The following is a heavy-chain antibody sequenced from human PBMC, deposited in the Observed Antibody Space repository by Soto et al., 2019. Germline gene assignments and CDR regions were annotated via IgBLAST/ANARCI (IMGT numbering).Heavy chain of an antibody. CDR3: ARVGSQMIVAATDYFDY. D-gene: IGHD6-19*01. Sequence: QVQLVQSGAEVKKPGASVKFSCKESGYTFSSYYMHGGRQALGQGLEWLGVINPSGDSTNYAQKFQGRVTMTRDTSTSTVYLEVTSLRSEDTAVYYCARVGSQMIVAATDYFDYWGQGTLVTVSS. V-gene: IGHV1-46*01. CDR2: INPSGDST. J-gene: IGHJ4*02. CDR1: GYTFSSYY.